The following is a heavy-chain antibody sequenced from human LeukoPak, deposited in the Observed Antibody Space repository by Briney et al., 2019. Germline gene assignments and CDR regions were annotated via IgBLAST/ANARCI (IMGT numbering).Heavy chain of an antibody. V-gene: IGHV3-53*01. CDR3: AREGNYYYYMDV. J-gene: IGHJ6*03. CDR2: IYSDGNT. CDR1: GFIVSSNY. Sequence: PGGSLRLSCAASGFIVSSNYMSWVRQAPGKGLEWVSVIYSDGNTYYADSVKGRFTISRDNSKNTLFLQMHHLRAEDTAVYYCAREGNYYYYMDVWGKGTTVTVSS.